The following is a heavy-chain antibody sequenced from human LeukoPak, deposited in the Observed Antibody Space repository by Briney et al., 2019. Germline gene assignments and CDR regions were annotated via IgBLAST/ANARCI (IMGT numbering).Heavy chain of an antibody. CDR2: ISGSGGST. J-gene: IGHJ4*02. CDR3: ASPPFEYSSSHRNFDY. D-gene: IGHD6-6*01. Sequence: GGSLRLSCAASGFTFSSYAMSWVRQAPGKGLEWVSAISGSGGSTYYADSVKGRFTISRDNSKNTLYLQMNSLRAEDTAVYYCASPPFEYSSSHRNFDYWGQGTLVTVSS. V-gene: IGHV3-23*01. CDR1: GFTFSSYA.